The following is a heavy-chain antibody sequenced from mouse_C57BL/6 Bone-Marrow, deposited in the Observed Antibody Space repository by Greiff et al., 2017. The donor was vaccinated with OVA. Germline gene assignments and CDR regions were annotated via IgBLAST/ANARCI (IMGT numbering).Heavy chain of an antibody. V-gene: IGHV5-17*01. CDR2: ISSGSSTI. CDR3: ARGYFDV. J-gene: IGHJ1*03. CDR1: GFTFSDYG. Sequence: EVKLQESGGGLVKPGGSLKLSCAASGFTFSDYGMHWVRQAPEKGLEWVAYISSGSSTIYYADTVKGRFTISRANAKNTLFLQMTSLRSEDTAMYYCARGYFDVWGTGTTVTVSS.